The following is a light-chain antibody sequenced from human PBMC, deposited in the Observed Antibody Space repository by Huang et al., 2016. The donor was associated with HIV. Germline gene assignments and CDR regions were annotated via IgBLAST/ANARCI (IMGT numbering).Light chain of an antibody. CDR1: QGIKNY. CDR2: GAS. Sequence: DIQMTQSPSSLSASVGDRVTITCRASQGIKNYLNWYQQKACKAPKLLIYGASSLQSGVPPRFSGSGFGTDFTLTISSRQPEDFATYYCQESHTAPWTFGQGTKVDIK. V-gene: IGKV1-39*01. J-gene: IGKJ1*01. CDR3: QESHTAPWT.